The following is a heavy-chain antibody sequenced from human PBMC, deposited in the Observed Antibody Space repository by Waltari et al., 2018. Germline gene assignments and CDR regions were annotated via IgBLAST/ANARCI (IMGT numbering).Heavy chain of an antibody. D-gene: IGHD4-17*01. CDR1: GGSISSYY. V-gene: IGHV4-4*07. Sequence: QVQLQESGPGLVKPSETLSLTCTVSGGSISSYYWSWIRQPAGKGLGWIGRIYTSGSTNYNPSLKSRVTMSVDTSKNQFSLKLSSVTAADTAVYYCARENAGPNGDYEGYFDYWGQGTLVTVSS. CDR2: IYTSGST. J-gene: IGHJ4*02. CDR3: ARENAGPNGDYEGYFDY.